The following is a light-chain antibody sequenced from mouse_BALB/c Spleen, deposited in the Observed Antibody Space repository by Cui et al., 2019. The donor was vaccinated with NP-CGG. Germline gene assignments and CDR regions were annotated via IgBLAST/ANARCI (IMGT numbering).Light chain of an antibody. J-gene: IGLJ1*01. Sequence: QAVVTQESPLTTSPGETVTLTCRSSIGAVTTSNYANWVQEKPDHLFTGLIGGTNNRAPGVPARFSGSLIGGKAALTITGAQTEDEAIYFCALWYSNHWVFGGGTKLTVL. V-gene: IGLV1*01. CDR1: IGAVTTSNY. CDR2: GTN. CDR3: ALWYSNHWV.